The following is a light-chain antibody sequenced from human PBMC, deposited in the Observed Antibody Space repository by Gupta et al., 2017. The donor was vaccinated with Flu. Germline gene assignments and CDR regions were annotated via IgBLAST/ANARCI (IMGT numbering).Light chain of an antibody. CDR3: LSYTSTTTLL. J-gene: IGLJ2*01. V-gene: IGLV2-14*01. Sequence: SSDVGRYDHVSWYQQHPGKAPKLILYGVSDRPSGVSNRFSGSKSGNTASLTISGLQAEDEAHYYCLSYTSTTTLLFGGGTKVTVL. CDR1: SSDVGRYDH. CDR2: GVS.